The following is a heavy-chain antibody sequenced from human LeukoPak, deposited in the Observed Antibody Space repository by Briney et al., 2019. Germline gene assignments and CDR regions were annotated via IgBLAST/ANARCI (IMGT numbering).Heavy chain of an antibody. J-gene: IGHJ5*02. CDR1: GFTFSSYS. D-gene: IGHD2-2*02. CDR2: ISSSSSYI. V-gene: IGHV3-21*01. CDR3: ARDKAPCTRTSCYTGQWFDP. Sequence: PGGSLRLSCAASGFTFSSYSMNWVRQAPGKGLEWVSSISSSSSYIYYADSVKGRFTISRDNAKNSLYLQMNSLRAEDTAVYYCARDKAPCTRTSCYTGQWFDPWGQGTLVTVSS.